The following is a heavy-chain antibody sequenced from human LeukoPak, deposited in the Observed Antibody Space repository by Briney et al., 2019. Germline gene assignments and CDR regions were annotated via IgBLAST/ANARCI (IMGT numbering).Heavy chain of an antibody. D-gene: IGHD6-19*01. CDR3: ARSMRSKQWLLY. V-gene: IGHV1-46*01. CDR2: INPSGGST. J-gene: IGHJ4*02. CDR1: GGTFSSYA. Sequence: GASVKVSCKASGGTFSSYAISWVRQAPGQGLEWMGVINPSGGSTSYAQKFQGRVTMTRDTSTSTVYMELSSLRSEDTAVYYCARSMRSKQWLLYWGQGTLVTVSS.